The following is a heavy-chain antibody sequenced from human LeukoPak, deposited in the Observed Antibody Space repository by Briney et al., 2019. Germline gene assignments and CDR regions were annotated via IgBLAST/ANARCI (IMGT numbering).Heavy chain of an antibody. J-gene: IGHJ6*02. CDR3: ARSRTMVRGVIKNYGMDV. CDR2: IIPIFGTA. D-gene: IGHD3-10*01. Sequence: ASVKVSCKASGYTFTGYGISWVRQAPGQGLEWMGGIIPIFGTANYAQKFQGRVTITADESTSTAYMELSSLRSEDTAVYYCARSRTMVRGVIKNYGMDVWGQGTTVTVSS. V-gene: IGHV1-69*13. CDR1: GYTFTGYG.